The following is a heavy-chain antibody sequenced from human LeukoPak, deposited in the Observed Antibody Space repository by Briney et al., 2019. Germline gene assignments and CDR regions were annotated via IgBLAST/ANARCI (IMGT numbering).Heavy chain of an antibody. D-gene: IGHD3-9*01. J-gene: IGHJ5*02. Sequence: GGSLRLSCAASGFTFSSYGMHWVRQAPGKGLEWVAVIWYDGSNKYYADSVKGRFTISRDNAKNSLYLQMNSLRAEDTAVYYCARDYTGYFPWGQGTLVIVSS. CDR1: GFTFSSYG. CDR2: IWYDGSNK. CDR3: ARDYTGYFP. V-gene: IGHV3-33*01.